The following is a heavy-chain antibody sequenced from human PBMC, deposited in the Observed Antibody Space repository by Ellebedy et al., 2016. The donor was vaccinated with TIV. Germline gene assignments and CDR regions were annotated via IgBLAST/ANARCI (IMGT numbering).Heavy chain of an antibody. CDR3: ARGGGITMIVVNDAFDI. CDR1: GYTFTSYY. V-gene: IGHV1-46*01. J-gene: IGHJ3*02. CDR2: INPSGGST. D-gene: IGHD3-22*01. Sequence: AASVKVSCKASGYTFTSYYMHWVRQAPGQGLEWMGIINPSGGSTSYAQKFQGRVTMTRDTSTSTVYMELSSLRSEDTAVYYCARGGGITMIVVNDAFDIWGQGTMVTVSS.